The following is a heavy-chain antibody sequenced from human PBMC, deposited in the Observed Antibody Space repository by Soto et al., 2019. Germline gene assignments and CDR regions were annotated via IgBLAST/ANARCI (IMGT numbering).Heavy chain of an antibody. CDR2: IYYSGST. V-gene: IGHV4-30-4*01. Sequence: PSETLSLTCTVSGGSISSGDYYWSWIRQPPGKGLEGIGYIYYSGSTYYNPSLKSRVTISVDTSKNQFSLKLSSVTAADTAVYYCARQGRLNLLRGLSYFDIWGQGTLVTVSS. D-gene: IGHD3-10*01. CDR3: ARQGRLNLLRGLSYFDI. J-gene: IGHJ4*02. CDR1: GGSISSGDYY.